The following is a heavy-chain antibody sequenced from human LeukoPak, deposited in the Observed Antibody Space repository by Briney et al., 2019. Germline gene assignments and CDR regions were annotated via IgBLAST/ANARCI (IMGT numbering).Heavy chain of an antibody. V-gene: IGHV3-30-3*02. CDR3: AKQYSSSWHYFDY. J-gene: IGHJ4*02. CDR2: ISCDGSNK. Sequence: GGSLRLSCAASGFTFSSYAMHWVRQAPGKGLEWVAVISCDGSNKYYADSVKGRFTISRDNSKNTLYLQMNSLRAEDTAVYHCAKQYSSSWHYFDYWGQGTLVTVSS. D-gene: IGHD6-13*01. CDR1: GFTFSSYA.